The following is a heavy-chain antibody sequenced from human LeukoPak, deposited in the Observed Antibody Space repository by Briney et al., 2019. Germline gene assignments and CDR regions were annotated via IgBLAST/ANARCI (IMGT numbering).Heavy chain of an antibody. D-gene: IGHD1-26*01. J-gene: IGHJ4*02. CDR1: GFTFSSYE. Sequence: GGSLRLSCAASGFTFSSYEMNWVRQAPGKGLEWVSYISSSGSTIYYADSVKGRFTISRDNSKNTLFLHMNSLRAEDTAIYYCAKRGTEVGATVAPGDYWGQGTLVTVSS. CDR3: AKRGTEVGATVAPGDY. V-gene: IGHV3-48*03. CDR2: ISSSGSTI.